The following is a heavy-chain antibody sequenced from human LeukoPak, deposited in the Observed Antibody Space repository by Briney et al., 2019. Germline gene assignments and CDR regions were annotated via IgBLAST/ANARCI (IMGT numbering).Heavy chain of an antibody. CDR2: IIPILGIA. CDR3: ARIEAVGNNWFDP. V-gene: IGHV1-69*04. CDR1: VGTFSSYA. D-gene: IGHD6-13*01. J-gene: IGHJ5*02. Sequence: ASVKVSCKASVGTFSSYAISWVRQAPGQGLEWMGRIIPILGIANYAQKFQSRVTITADKSTSTAYMELSRLRSEDTAVYYCARIEAVGNNWFDPWGQGTLVTVSS.